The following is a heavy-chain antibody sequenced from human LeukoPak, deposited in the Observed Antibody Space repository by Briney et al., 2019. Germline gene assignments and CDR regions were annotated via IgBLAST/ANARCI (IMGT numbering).Heavy chain of an antibody. CDR2: INHSGST. Sequence: SSETLSLTCAVYGGPFSGYYWSWIRQPPGKGLEWIGEINHSGSTNYNPSLKSRVTISVDTSKNQFSLKLSSVTAADTAVYYCARFLSHYGSGSYSIRGPRWFDPWGQGTLVTVSS. D-gene: IGHD3-10*01. V-gene: IGHV4-34*01. CDR3: ARFLSHYGSGSYSIRGPRWFDP. CDR1: GGPFSGYY. J-gene: IGHJ5*02.